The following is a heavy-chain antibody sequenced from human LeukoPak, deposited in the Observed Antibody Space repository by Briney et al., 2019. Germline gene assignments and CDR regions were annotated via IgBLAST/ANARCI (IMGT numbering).Heavy chain of an antibody. V-gene: IGHV1-8*01. D-gene: IGHD2-2*01. Sequence: ASVKVSCKASGYTFTSYDINWVRQATGQGLEWMGWMNLNSGNSGYAQKLQGRITMTRNSSINTAYMELSSLRSEDTAVYYCARVGCSSTSCYRLGYYFYYMDVWGKGTTVTVSS. CDR3: ARVGCSSTSCYRLGYYFYYMDV. J-gene: IGHJ6*03. CDR2: MNLNSGNS. CDR1: GYTFTSYD.